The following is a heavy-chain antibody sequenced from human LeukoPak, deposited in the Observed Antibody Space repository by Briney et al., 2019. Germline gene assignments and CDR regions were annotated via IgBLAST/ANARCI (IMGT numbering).Heavy chain of an antibody. Sequence: SETLSLTCTVSGGSISGYFWGWIRQPPGKGLEGIGYVYSDETTNYSPSLRSQITISIDTSKNQFSLNLRSVTAADTAVYYGARNGIHEYSGLDFWGQGTLVTVSS. J-gene: IGHJ4*02. D-gene: IGHD5-12*01. CDR2: VYSDETT. V-gene: IGHV4-59*08. CDR3: ARNGIHEYSGLDF. CDR1: GGSISGYF.